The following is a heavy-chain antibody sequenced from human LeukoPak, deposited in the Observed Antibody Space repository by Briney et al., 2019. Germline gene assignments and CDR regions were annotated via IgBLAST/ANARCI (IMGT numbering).Heavy chain of an antibody. J-gene: IGHJ4*02. CDR1: GFTFSSHA. CDR3: ARDHYDSSGYLFDY. V-gene: IGHV3-30*04. D-gene: IGHD3-22*01. Sequence: PGRSLRLSCAASGFTFSSHAMHWVCQAPGKGLDWVALISNDGSNKYYADSVKGRFSISRDNSKSTLYLQMNSLRAEDTAVYYCARDHYDSSGYLFDYWGQGTLVSVSS. CDR2: ISNDGSNK.